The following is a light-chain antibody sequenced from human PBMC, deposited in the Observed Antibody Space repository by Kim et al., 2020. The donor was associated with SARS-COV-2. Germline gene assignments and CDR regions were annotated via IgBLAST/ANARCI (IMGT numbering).Light chain of an antibody. J-gene: IGLJ2*01. CDR1: NSGNNN. V-gene: IGLV3-9*01. Sequence: SVALGQTARITCGGNNSGNNNVDWYKQKPGRAPILVIYRDTNRPSGIPERFSGSISGNTDTLTISRAQARDESDYYCQVWDSSIGVFGGGTQLTVL. CDR3: QVWDSSIGV. CDR2: RDT.